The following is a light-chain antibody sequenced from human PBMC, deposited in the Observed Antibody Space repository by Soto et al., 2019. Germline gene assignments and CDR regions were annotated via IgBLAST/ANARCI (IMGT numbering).Light chain of an antibody. Sequence: DIQMTQSPSILSASVGDRVTITCRASQSISSWLAWYQQKPGKAPNLLIYKASTLKSGVPSRFSGSGSGTEFTLTISSLQPDDFATYYCQHYNSYSEAFGQGTKVDNK. CDR2: KAS. J-gene: IGKJ1*01. V-gene: IGKV1-5*03. CDR1: QSISSW. CDR3: QHYNSYSEA.